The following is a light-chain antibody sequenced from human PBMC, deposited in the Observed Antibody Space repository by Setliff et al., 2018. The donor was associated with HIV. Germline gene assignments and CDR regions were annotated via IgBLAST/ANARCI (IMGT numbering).Light chain of an antibody. V-gene: IGLV2-14*01. Sequence: QSALTQPAAVSGSPGQSTTISCIGTSSDVGGYNYVSWYQQHPGKAPKLMIYDVSKRPSGVSNRFSGSKSGNTASLTISGLQAEDEADYYCSSYTSSNTVGYVFGTGTKVTVL. CDR3: SSYTSSNTVGYV. CDR1: SSDVGGYNY. CDR2: DVS. J-gene: IGLJ1*01.